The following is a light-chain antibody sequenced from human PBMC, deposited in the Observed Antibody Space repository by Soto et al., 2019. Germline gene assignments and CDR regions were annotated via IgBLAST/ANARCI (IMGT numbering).Light chain of an antibody. J-gene: IGLJ3*02. CDR1: GGHSSSA. V-gene: IGLV4-69*01. Sequence: QLVLTQSPSASASLGASVKLTCTLSGGHSSSAIAWHQQQPEKGPRYLMKLNSDGSHDKGDGIPDRFSGSSSGAERYLTISSLQSEDEADYYCQTWGTGIQVFGGGTKLTVL. CDR2: LNSDGSH. CDR3: QTWGTGIQV.